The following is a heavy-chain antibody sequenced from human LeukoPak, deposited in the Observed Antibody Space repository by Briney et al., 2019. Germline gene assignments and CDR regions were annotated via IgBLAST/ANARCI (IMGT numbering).Heavy chain of an antibody. Sequence: SQTQSLTCAVSGGSISSGGYSWSWIRQPPGKGLEWIGYIYHSGSTYYNPSLKSRVTISVDRSKNQFSLKLSSVTAADTAVYYCARAFGVVIISPPAYFDYWGQGTLVTVSS. CDR3: ARAFGVVIISPPAYFDY. CDR1: GGSISSGGYS. V-gene: IGHV4-30-2*01. CDR2: IYHSGST. D-gene: IGHD3-3*01. J-gene: IGHJ4*02.